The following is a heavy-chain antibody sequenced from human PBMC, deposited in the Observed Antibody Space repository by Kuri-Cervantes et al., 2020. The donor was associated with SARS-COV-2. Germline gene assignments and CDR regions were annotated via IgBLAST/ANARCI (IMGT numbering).Heavy chain of an antibody. CDR1: GFNFSTTD. Sequence: GGSLRLSWVASGFNFSTTDMHWVRQAPGKGLEWVTFTSSDGKNKKCMASGKGRFTISRDNSQNTLHLQMKSLRDEDTAIYYCAKDRAGVHDFWGQGTLVTVSS. D-gene: IGHD2-21*01. CDR2: TSSDGKNK. J-gene: IGHJ4*02. V-gene: IGHV3-30*18. CDR3: AKDRAGVHDF.